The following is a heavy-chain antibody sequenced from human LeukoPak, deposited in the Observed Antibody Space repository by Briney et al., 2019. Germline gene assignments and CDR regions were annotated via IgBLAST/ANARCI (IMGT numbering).Heavy chain of an antibody. CDR1: GFAFRNNT. CDR3: ASSYGSSAYYPFDY. J-gene: IGHJ4*02. V-gene: IGHV3-23*01. CDR2: ISDSGGST. Sequence: GGSLRLSCVASGFAFRNNTMSWVRQAPGKGLEWVSLISDSGGSTNYADTVKGRFTISRDNSKNTLYLKMSTLRAEDRAIYYCASSYGSSAYYPFDYWGQGTLVTVFS. D-gene: IGHD3-22*01.